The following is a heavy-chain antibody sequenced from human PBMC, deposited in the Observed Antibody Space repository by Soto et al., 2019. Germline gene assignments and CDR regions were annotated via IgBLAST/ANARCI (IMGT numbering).Heavy chain of an antibody. CDR3: TNPYYDSSGYYFDY. Sequence: SVKVSCKASGGTFSSYAISWVRQAPGQGLEWMGGIIPIFGTANYAQKFQGRVTITADKSTSTAYMKLSSLRSEDTAVYYCTNPYYDSSGYYFDYWGQGTLVTVSS. D-gene: IGHD3-22*01. V-gene: IGHV1-69*06. CDR2: IIPIFGTA. CDR1: GGTFSSYA. J-gene: IGHJ4*02.